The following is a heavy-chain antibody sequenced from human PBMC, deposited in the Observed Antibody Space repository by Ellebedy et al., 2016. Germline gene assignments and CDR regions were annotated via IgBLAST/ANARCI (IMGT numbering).Heavy chain of an antibody. D-gene: IGHD4-23*01. CDR3: AKDLDYGGAFDY. CDR2: ISGSGGST. J-gene: IGHJ4*02. Sequence: GGSLRLSXAASGFTFSSYAMSWVRQAPGKGLEWVSTISGSGGSTYYADSVKGRFTISRDNSKNTLYLQMNSLRAEDTAVYYCAKDLDYGGAFDYWGQGTLVTVSS. V-gene: IGHV3-23*01. CDR1: GFTFSSYA.